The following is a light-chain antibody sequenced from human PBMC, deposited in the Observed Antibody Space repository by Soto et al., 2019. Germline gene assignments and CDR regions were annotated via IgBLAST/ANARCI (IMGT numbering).Light chain of an antibody. J-gene: IGKJ1*01. V-gene: IGKV3-11*01. CDR3: QQRSTTWT. CDR1: QSVSSY. Sequence: EIVLTQSPATLSLSPGERATLSCRASQSVSSYLAWYQQKPGQAPRLLIYDASNRATGIPARFSGSGSGTEFTLTISSLEPEDFAVYYCQQRSTTWTFGQGTKVEIK. CDR2: DAS.